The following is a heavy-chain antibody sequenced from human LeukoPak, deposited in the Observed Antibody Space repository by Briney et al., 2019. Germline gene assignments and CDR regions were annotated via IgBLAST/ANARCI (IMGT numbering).Heavy chain of an antibody. V-gene: IGHV4-59*01. CDR3: ARPYSNYGWFDP. Sequence: SETPSLTCTVSGGSISSYYWSWIRQPPGKGLEWIGYIYNSGGTNYNPSLKSRVTISVDTSKNQFSLKLSSVTAADTAVYYCARPYSNYGWFDPWGQGTLVTVSS. CDR1: GGSISSYY. CDR2: IYNSGGT. J-gene: IGHJ5*02. D-gene: IGHD4-11*01.